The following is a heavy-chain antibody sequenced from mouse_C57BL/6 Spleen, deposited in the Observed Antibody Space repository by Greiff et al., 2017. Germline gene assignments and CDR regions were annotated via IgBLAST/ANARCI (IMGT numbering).Heavy chain of an antibody. J-gene: IGHJ2*01. CDR3: ARDYSNYVNYFDY. D-gene: IGHD2-5*01. CDR1: GFTFSSYA. V-gene: IGHV5-4*01. Sequence: EVKLMESGGGLVKPGGSLKLSCAASGFTFSSYAMSWVRQTPEKRLEWVATISDGGSYTYYPDNVKGRFTISRDNAKNNLYLQMSHLKSEDTAMYYCARDYSNYVNYFDYWGQGTTLTVSS. CDR2: ISDGGSYT.